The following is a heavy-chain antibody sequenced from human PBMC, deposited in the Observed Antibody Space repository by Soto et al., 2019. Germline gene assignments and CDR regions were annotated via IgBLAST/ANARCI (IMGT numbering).Heavy chain of an antibody. Sequence: QVQLVQSGAEVKKPGSSVKVSCKASGGTFSSYAISWVRQAPGQGLEWMGGIIPIFGTANYAQKFQGRVTITADESTSSAYMELSSLRSEDKAVYYCARGASIHDSGGNSDLPDGFDIWGQGTMVTVSS. D-gene: IGHD4-17*01. J-gene: IGHJ3*02. CDR1: GGTFSSYA. V-gene: IGHV1-69*01. CDR2: IIPIFGTA. CDR3: ARGASIHDSGGNSDLPDGFDI.